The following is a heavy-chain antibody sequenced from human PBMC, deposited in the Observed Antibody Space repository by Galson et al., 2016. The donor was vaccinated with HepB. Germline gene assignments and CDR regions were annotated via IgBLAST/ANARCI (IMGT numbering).Heavy chain of an antibody. V-gene: IGHV3-33*01. CDR3: AGSIAVAGIIDY. Sequence: SLRLSCAGSGFSFSTYAVHWVRQTPGKGLEWVAVIWSGAIKKYYADSVEGRVTISRDDSENTVYLQINTLRVEDTAMYYCAGSIAVAGIIDYWGQGTLVTVSS. J-gene: IGHJ4*02. CDR1: GFSFSTYA. D-gene: IGHD6-19*01. CDR2: IWSGAIKK.